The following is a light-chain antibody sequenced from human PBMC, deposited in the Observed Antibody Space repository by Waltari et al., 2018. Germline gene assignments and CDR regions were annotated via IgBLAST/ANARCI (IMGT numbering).Light chain of an antibody. CDR2: AAS. Sequence: DLQITQSPSSLSASIGDRVNITCRASQDIGNFLAWYQQIPGKVPRVLIYAASSLQSGVPSRFSGSGSGTDFTLTISGLQPEDVATYYCQKYNTAPPTFGPGTRVEMK. J-gene: IGKJ1*01. CDR1: QDIGNF. V-gene: IGKV1-27*01. CDR3: QKYNTAPPT.